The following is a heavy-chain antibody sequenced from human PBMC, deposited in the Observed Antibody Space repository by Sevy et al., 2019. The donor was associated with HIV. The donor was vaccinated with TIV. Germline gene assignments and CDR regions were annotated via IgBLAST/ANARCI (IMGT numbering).Heavy chain of an antibody. V-gene: IGHV3-23*01. Sequence: GGSLRLSCAASGFTFSSYAMHWVRQAPGKGLEWVSTITGSGDKIYYADSVKGRFTISRDNSRNTLYLQMSSLRAADTAVYYCAKGPDYYASSGTPLDYWGQGTLVTVSS. J-gene: IGHJ4*02. D-gene: IGHD3-22*01. CDR3: AKGPDYYASSGTPLDY. CDR1: GFTFSSYA. CDR2: ITGSGDKI.